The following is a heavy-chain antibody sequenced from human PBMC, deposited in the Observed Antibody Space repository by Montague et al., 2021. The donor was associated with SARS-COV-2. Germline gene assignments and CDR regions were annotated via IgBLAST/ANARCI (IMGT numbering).Heavy chain of an antibody. CDR1: GGSISSYY. J-gene: IGHJ6*02. V-gene: IGHV4-59*01. CDR3: ARFAYRLLFIASYYGMDV. CDR2: ISYSGST. D-gene: IGHD2-2*01. Sequence: SETLSLTCTVSGGSISSYYWSWIRQPPGRGLQWIGYISYSGSTNYNPSLKSRVTISVDTSKNHFTLRLSSVTAADTAVYYCARFAYRLLFIASYYGMDVWGQGTTVPVSS.